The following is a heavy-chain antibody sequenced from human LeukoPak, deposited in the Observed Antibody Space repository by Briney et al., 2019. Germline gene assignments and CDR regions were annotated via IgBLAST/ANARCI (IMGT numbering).Heavy chain of an antibody. J-gene: IGHJ5*02. CDR1: GGSISSSSYY. CDR3: ARRSGCSSTYCSNWFDP. CDR2: IYYSGST. Sequence: SETLSLTCTVSGGSISSSSYYWGWIRQPPGKGLEWIGSIYYSGSTYYNPSLKSRVTISVDTSKNQFSLKLSSVTAADTVVYYCARRSGCSSTYCSNWFDPWGQGTLVTVSS. V-gene: IGHV4-39*01. D-gene: IGHD2-2*01.